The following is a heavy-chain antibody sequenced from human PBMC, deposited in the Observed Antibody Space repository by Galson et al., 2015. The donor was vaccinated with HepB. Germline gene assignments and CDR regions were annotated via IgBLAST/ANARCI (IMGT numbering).Heavy chain of an antibody. CDR1: GFTFSTYT. CDR3: AKDIRGDVSSAGGPYFHY. Sequence: SLRLSCAASGFTFSTYTLHWVRQAPGKGLEWVAVVSDDGSNKFYADSVQGRFTISRDNSKNALYLQMSRLRAEDTAVYYCAKDIRGDVSSAGGPYFHYWGQGTLVTVSS. J-gene: IGHJ4*02. D-gene: IGHD5-24*01. V-gene: IGHV3-30-3*01. CDR2: VSDDGSNK.